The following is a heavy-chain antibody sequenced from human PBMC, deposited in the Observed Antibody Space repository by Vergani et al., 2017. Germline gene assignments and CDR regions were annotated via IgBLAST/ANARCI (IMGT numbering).Heavy chain of an antibody. CDR1: GFTFSSYA. Sequence: EVQLLESGGGLVQPGGSLRLSCAASGFTFSSYAMSWVRQAPGKGLEWVSAISGSGGSTYYADSVKGRFTISRDNSKNTLYLQMNSLRAEDTAVYYCAKDPPHGKIRFPGPDYWGQGTLVTVSS. V-gene: IGHV3-23*01. J-gene: IGHJ4*02. CDR3: AKDPPHGKIRFPGPDY. CDR2: ISGSGGST. D-gene: IGHD3-3*01.